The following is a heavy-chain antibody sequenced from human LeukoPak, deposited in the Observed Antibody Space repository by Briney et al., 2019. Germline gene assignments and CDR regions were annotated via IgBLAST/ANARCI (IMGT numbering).Heavy chain of an antibody. J-gene: IGHJ4*02. CDR3: VKSTEVNYGSGTFDY. V-gene: IGHV3-64D*06. D-gene: IGHD3-10*01. CDR2: ISSNGGST. Sequence: GSLRLSCSASGFTFSSYAMHWVRQAPGKGLEYVSAISSNGGSTYYADSVKGRFTISRDNSKNTLYLQMSSLRAEDTAVYYCVKSTEVNYGSGTFDYWGQGTLVTVSS. CDR1: GFTFSSYA.